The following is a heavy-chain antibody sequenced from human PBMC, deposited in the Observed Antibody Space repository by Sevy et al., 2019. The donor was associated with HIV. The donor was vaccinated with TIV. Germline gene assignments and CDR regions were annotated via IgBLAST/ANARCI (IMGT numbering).Heavy chain of an antibody. Sequence: GGSLILSCAASGFIVNSNYMSWVRQAPGKGLEWVSVTYSGVRTYTADSVKGRFTSSRDNSKSTLYLQMNSLRAEDTAVYYWARDGGGSSTSCLLYFDCWGQGSLVTVSS. CDR1: GFIVNSNY. D-gene: IGHD2-2*01. CDR3: ARDGGGSSTSCLLYFDC. CDR2: TYSGVRT. V-gene: IGHV3-53*01. J-gene: IGHJ4*02.